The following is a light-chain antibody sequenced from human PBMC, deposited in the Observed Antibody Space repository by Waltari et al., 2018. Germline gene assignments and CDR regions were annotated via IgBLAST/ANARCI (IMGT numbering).Light chain of an antibody. V-gene: IGKV3-20*01. CDR3: QHYVRLPVT. CDR2: DAS. CDR1: QSVSKY. J-gene: IGKJ1*01. Sequence: EIVLTQSPGTLSLSPGERATVSCRASQSVSKYLAWYRLKPGQAPRLLIYDASKRATGIPDRVSGSGCGRDFSLTISRLEPEDFAVYYCQHYVRLPVTFGQGTKVEIK.